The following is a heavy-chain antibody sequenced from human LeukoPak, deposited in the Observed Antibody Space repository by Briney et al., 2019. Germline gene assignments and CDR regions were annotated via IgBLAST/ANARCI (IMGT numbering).Heavy chain of an antibody. CDR1: GGSFSSYY. J-gene: IGHJ4*02. CDR2: IYHSGST. Sequence: SETLSLTCTVSGGSFSSYYWSWVRQPPGKGLEWIGEIYHSGSTNYNPSLKSRVTITVDKSKNQFSLKLSSVTAADTAVYYCASIGYYYGPGFDYWGQGTLVTVSS. D-gene: IGHD3-10*01. CDR3: ASIGYYYGPGFDY. V-gene: IGHV4-4*02.